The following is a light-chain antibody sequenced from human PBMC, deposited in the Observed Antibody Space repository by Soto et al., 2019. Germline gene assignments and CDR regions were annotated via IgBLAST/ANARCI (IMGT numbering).Light chain of an antibody. J-gene: IGKJ2*01. CDR3: QQYGSSPPYN. V-gene: IGKV3-20*01. CDR1: QSVSRSY. CDR2: GAS. Sequence: EIVLTQSPGTLSLSPGERATLSCRASQSVSRSYLAWYQQKPGQAPRLLIYGASSRATGIQVRFSGSGSGTDFTLTISRLEAEEFAVYYWQQYGSSPPYNFGQGTKLE.